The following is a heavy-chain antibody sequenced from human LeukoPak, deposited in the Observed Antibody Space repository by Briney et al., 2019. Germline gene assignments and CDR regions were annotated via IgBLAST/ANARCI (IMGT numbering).Heavy chain of an antibody. J-gene: IGHJ5*02. CDR1: GGSFSGYY. D-gene: IGHD3-16*02. CDR2: INHSGGT. CDR3: ARGNYYVWGSYRYGFDP. Sequence: SETLSLTCAVYGGSFSGYYWSWIRQPPGKGLEWIGEINHSGGTNYNPSLKSRVTISVDTSKNQFSLKLSSVTAADTAVYYCARGNYYVWGSYRYGFDPWGQGTLVTVSS. V-gene: IGHV4-34*01.